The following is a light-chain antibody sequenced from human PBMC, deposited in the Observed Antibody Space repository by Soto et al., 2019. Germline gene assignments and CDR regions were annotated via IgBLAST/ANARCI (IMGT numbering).Light chain of an antibody. V-gene: IGKV3D-20*02. Sequence: ESVLTQSPGTLSLSPGERATLSGRASQSVSSSSLAWYQQKPGQAPRLLIYGASSRATGIPDRFSGSGSGTDFSLTISSLEPEDFAVYYCQQRSNLPPTFGQGTRLEIK. CDR2: GAS. J-gene: IGKJ5*01. CDR1: QSVSSSS. CDR3: QQRSNLPPT.